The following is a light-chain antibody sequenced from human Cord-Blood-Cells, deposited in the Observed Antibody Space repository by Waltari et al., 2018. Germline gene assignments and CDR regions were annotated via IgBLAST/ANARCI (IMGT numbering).Light chain of an antibody. Sequence: DIQMTQSPSSLSASVGDRVTITCQASQDISNYLNWYQQKPGKAPKLLICDASNLETGVPSRFSGSGSGTDFTFTISSLQPEDIATYYCQQYDNLLTFGGGTKVEIK. J-gene: IGKJ4*01. CDR1: QDISNY. CDR3: QQYDNLLT. V-gene: IGKV1-33*01. CDR2: DAS.